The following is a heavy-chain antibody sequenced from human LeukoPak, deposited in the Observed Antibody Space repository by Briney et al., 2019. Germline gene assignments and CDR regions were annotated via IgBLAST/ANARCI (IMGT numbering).Heavy chain of an antibody. V-gene: IGHV4-59*01. Sequence: PSETLSLTCTASGGSISSYYWSWIRQPPGKGLEWIGYIYYSGSTNYNPSLKSRVTISVDTSKNQFSLKLSSVTAADTAVYYCARAEGGDFWSGRNWFDPWGQGTLVTVSS. CDR3: ARAEGGDFWSGRNWFDP. CDR1: GGSISSYY. J-gene: IGHJ5*02. D-gene: IGHD3-3*01. CDR2: IYYSGST.